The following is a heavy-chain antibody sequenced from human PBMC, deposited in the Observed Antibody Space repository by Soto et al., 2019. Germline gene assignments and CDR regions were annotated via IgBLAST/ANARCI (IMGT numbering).Heavy chain of an antibody. Sequence: GASVKVSCKASGGTFSSYAISWVRQAPGQGLEWMGGIIPIFGTANYAQKFQGRVTITADEPTSTAYMELSSLRSQDTAVYYCARGRNSGDGYNGGGYWGQGTLVTVSS. CDR1: GGTFSSYA. J-gene: IGHJ4*02. CDR3: ARGRNSGDGYNGGGY. V-gene: IGHV1-69*13. D-gene: IGHD1-1*01. CDR2: IIPIFGTA.